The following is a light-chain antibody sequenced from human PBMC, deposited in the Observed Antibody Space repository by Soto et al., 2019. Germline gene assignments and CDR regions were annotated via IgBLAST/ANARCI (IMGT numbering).Light chain of an antibody. J-gene: IGKJ5*01. V-gene: IGKV1-27*01. CDR3: QRYENLPT. CDR2: AAS. Sequence: HITQTQYSLSASIGDRVTITCRASQGISNYLAWYQQKPGKVPKLLIYAASTLQSGVPSRFSGSGSGTDFTLTIISLQPEDVASYYCQRYENLPTFAQGTRLEI. CDR1: QGISNY.